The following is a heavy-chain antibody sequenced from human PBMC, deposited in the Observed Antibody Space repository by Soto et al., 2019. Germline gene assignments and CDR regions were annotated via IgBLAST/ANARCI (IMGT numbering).Heavy chain of an antibody. V-gene: IGHV4-59*01. J-gene: IGHJ4*02. D-gene: IGHD3-22*01. Sequence: TSETLSLTCTVSGDSISSYYWTWIRQPPGKGLEWIGYIYYSGSTNYNPSLKSRVTISVDTSKNQFSLKLTSVTAADTAVYYCASYNHYDSSGFYYAYWGQGTLVTVSS. CDR1: GDSISSYY. CDR3: ASYNHYDSSGFYYAY. CDR2: IYYSGST.